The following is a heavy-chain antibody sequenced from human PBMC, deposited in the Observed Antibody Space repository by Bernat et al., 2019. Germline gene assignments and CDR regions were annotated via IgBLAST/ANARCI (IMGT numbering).Heavy chain of an antibody. Sequence: EVQLVESGGGLVQPGGSRRLSCVGSGFSFSSYWMTWVRQPPGKGLEWVASINEDGSEEQYGDSVKGRFTISRDNTKNSRYLQMNSLRVEDTAVFYCAKRPGYQIGMEVWGQGTTVTVSS. CDR1: GFSFSSYW. J-gene: IGHJ6*02. CDR3: AKRPGYQIGMEV. CDR2: INEDGSEE. D-gene: IGHD6-13*01. V-gene: IGHV3-7*01.